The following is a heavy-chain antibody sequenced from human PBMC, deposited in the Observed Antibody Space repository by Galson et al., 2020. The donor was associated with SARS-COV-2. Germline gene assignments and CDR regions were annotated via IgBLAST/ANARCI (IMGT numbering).Heavy chain of an antibody. CDR2: IYYSGFT. J-gene: IGHJ4*02. D-gene: IGHD1-1*01. V-gene: IGHV4-59*01. Sequence: SETLSLTCTVSGGSIIAYYWSWIRQPPGKGLEWIGYIYYSGFTDYNPSLQSRDTIAVDTYKNQPSLKSNSLTAADTAVYYCARWNEGLDYWGQGMLVTVSS. CDR1: GGSIIAYY. CDR3: ARWNEGLDY.